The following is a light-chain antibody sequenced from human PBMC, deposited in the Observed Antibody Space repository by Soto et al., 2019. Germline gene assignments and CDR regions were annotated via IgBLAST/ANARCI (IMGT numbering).Light chain of an antibody. CDR1: QSISTY. J-gene: IGKJ1*01. CDR3: QHYNSYTWT. Sequence: DIQMTQSPSTLSASVGDRVTITCRASQSISTYLAWYQQKPGKASRLLIYKASSFESGVPSRFSGSGSGTDFTLTISSLQPDDSATYYCQHYNSYTWTFGLGTKVDIK. CDR2: KAS. V-gene: IGKV1-5*03.